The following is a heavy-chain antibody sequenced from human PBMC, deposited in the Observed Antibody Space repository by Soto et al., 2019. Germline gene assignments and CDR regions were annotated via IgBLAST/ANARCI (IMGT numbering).Heavy chain of an antibody. CDR1: GFTFSSYG. Sequence: QVQLVESGGGVVQPGRSLRLSCAASGFTFSSYGMHWVRQAPGKGLEWVAVISYDGSNKYYADSVKGRFTISRDNSKNTLYLQMSSLRAEDTAVYYCARDEGRSSGWYSGYYYYYYGMDVWGQGTTVTV. J-gene: IGHJ6*02. V-gene: IGHV3-30*03. D-gene: IGHD6-19*01. CDR3: ARDEGRSSGWYSGYYYYYYGMDV. CDR2: ISYDGSNK.